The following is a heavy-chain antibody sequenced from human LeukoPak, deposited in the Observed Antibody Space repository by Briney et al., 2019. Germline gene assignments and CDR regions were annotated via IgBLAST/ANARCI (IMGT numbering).Heavy chain of an antibody. CDR2: ISRGADT. CDR3: VKEAPGTTIYY. V-gene: IGHV3-66*01. CDR1: GFNVITN. D-gene: IGHD4-11*01. J-gene: IGHJ4*02. Sequence: GGSLILSCAASGFNVITNMSWVRQAPGEGLEWVSVISRGADTYYADSVRGRFIIYRDSSTNTVYLQMDRLRAEDTAVYFCVKEAPGTTIYYWGQGTLVTVSS.